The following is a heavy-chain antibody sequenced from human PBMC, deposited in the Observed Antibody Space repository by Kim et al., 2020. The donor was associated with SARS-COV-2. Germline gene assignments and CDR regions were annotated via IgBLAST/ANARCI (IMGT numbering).Heavy chain of an antibody. CDR1: GGTFSSYA. D-gene: IGHD3-9*01. J-gene: IGHJ3*02. Sequence: SVKVSCKASGGTFSSYAISWVRQAPGQGLEWMGGIIPIFGTANYAQKFQGRVTITADESTSTAYMELSSLRSEDTAVYYCARGVLDDILTGPYFDAFDIWGQGTMVTVSS. CDR2: IIPIFGTA. V-gene: IGHV1-69*13. CDR3: ARGVLDDILTGPYFDAFDI.